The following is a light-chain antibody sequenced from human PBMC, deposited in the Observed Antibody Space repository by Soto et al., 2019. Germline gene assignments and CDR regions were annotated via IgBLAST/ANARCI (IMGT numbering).Light chain of an antibody. Sequence: EIVMTQSPVTLSVSPGDRATLSCRASQSVNSNLAWYQQKPGQTPKLLIYVASTRATGIPARFNGSGSGTEFTLTISSLQSEDFAVYYCQQYNVWPLTFGGGNKVEF. V-gene: IGKV3-15*01. CDR1: QSVNSN. CDR3: QQYNVWPLT. J-gene: IGKJ4*01. CDR2: VAS.